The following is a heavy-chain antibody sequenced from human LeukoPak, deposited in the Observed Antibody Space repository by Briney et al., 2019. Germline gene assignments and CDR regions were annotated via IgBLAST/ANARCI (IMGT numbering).Heavy chain of an antibody. CDR3: AKVPAAMKVFDY. J-gene: IGHJ4*02. D-gene: IGHD6-25*01. CDR1: GFTFSSSS. CDR2: ISGSGGST. V-gene: IGHV3-23*01. Sequence: GGSLRLSCAASGFTFSSSSMTWVRQAPGKGLEWVSAISGSGGSTFYADSVKGRFTISRDNSKNTLYLQMNSLRAEDTAVYYCAKVPAAMKVFDYWGQGTLVTVSS.